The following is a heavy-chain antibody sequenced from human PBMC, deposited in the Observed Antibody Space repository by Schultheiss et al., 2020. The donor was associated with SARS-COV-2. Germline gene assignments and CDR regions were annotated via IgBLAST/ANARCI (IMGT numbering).Heavy chain of an antibody. CDR3: AKSDITMVQGVPFDP. V-gene: IGHV3-74*01. CDR1: GFTVSTNY. D-gene: IGHD3-10*01. CDR2: INSDGSST. J-gene: IGHJ5*02. Sequence: GESLKISCAASGFTVSTNYMSWVRQTPEKGLEWVSRINSDGSSTSYADSVKGRFTVSRDNAKNTLYLQMNSLRAEDTAVYYCAKSDITMVQGVPFDPWGQGTLVTVSS.